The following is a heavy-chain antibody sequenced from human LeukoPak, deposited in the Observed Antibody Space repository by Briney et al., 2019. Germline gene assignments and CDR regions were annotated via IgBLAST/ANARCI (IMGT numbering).Heavy chain of an antibody. CDR2: ISSTGNTI. D-gene: IGHD3-3*01. J-gene: IGHJ5*01. CDR3: ASLPRITIFGVVRGLGS. CDR1: GFTFSDYY. Sequence: GGSLRLSCAGSGFTFSDYYMSWIRQAPGKGLEWVAYISSTGNTIFYADSVKGRFLISRDNAKNSLYLQMNSLRAEDTAVYYCASLPRITIFGVVRGLGSRGQELWSPSPQ. V-gene: IGHV3-11*01.